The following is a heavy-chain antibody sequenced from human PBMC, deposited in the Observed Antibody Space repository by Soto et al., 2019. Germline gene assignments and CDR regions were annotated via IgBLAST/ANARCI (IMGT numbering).Heavy chain of an antibody. V-gene: IGHV3-21*04. J-gene: IGHJ4*02. D-gene: IGHD5-12*01. Sequence: GSLRLSCAASGFTFSSYSMNWVRQAPGKGLEWVSSISSSSSYIYYADSVKGRFTISRDNAKNSLYLQMNSLSAEDTAVYYCARVRRTGFTGHDCDHWGQGTLVTVSS. CDR2: ISSSSSYI. CDR3: ARVRRTGFTGHDCDH. CDR1: GFTFSSYS.